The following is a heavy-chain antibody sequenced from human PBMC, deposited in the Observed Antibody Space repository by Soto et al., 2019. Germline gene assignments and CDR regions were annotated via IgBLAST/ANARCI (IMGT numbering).Heavy chain of an antibody. J-gene: IGHJ4*02. CDR1: GDSISRSGDY. V-gene: IGHV4-31*03. Sequence: QVQLQESGPGLVKPSQTPSLTFTVSGDSISRSGDYWRWIRQHPGKGLERIGYIFYSGSTYYNPSRESRTTMSVVTSKSQFSLKLNSVSVAETDISYCARGVRKVDYGGQGALVTVSS. CDR3: ARGVRKVDY. CDR2: IFYSGST. D-gene: IGHD3-16*01.